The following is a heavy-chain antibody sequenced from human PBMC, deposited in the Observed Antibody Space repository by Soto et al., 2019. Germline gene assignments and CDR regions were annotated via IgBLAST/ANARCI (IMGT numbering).Heavy chain of an antibody. D-gene: IGHD5-12*01. CDR1: GFTFSSYA. V-gene: IGHV3-64D*06. CDR3: VKGNYSGYDWNYYGMDV. Sequence: PGGSLRLSCAASGFTFSSYAMHWVRQAPGKGLEYVSAISSNGGSTYYADSVKGRFTISRDNSKNTLYLQMSSLRAEDTAVYYCVKGNYSGYDWNYYGMDVWGQGTTVTVSS. J-gene: IGHJ6*02. CDR2: ISSNGGST.